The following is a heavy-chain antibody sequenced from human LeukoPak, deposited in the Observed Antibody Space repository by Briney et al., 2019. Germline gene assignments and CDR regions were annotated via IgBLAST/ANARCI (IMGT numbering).Heavy chain of an antibody. V-gene: IGHV5-51*01. CDR1: GYSFTSYW. D-gene: IGHD1-26*01. Sequence: GESLKISCKGSGYSFTSYWIGWVRQMPGKGLEWMGIIYPGDSDTRYGPSFQGQVTISADKSISTAYLQWSSLKASDTAMYYCARHGKWELLPFDIWGQGTMVTVSS. CDR2: IYPGDSDT. J-gene: IGHJ3*02. CDR3: ARHGKWELLPFDI.